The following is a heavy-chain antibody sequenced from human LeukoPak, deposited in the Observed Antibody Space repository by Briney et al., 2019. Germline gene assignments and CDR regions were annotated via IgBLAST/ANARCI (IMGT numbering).Heavy chain of an antibody. J-gene: IGHJ4*02. CDR1: GGSVSSDY. CDR2: IYHPTTT. V-gene: IGHV4-59*02. CDR3: ATGHSGGWFDF. D-gene: IGHD6-19*01. Sequence: PSETLSLTCSVSGGSVSSDYWSWIRHSPGTGLEWIGYIYHPTTTNYNPSLKSRVSMSLDTSKNQFSLDLTSVTAADTAMYFCATGHSGGWFDFWGRGTLVTVSS.